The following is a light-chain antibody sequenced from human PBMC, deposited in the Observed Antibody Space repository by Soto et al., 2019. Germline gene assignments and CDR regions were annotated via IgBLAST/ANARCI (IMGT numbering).Light chain of an antibody. CDR2: EAS. CDR1: QSISSW. CDR3: QQYNSYPLT. V-gene: IGKV1-5*03. Sequence: DIQLPQSPSTLSAFVGDRVSIPCRASQSISSWLAWYQQKPGKAPNLLIYEASSLESGVPSRFSGSGSGTEFTLTITSLQPDDFASYYCQQYNSYPLTFGGGTKVEIK. J-gene: IGKJ4*01.